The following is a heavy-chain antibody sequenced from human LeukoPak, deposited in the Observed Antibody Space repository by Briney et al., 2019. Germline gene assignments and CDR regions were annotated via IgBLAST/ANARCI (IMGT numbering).Heavy chain of an antibody. CDR1: GFTFSSYS. D-gene: IGHD4-17*01. V-gene: IGHV3-21*01. CDR3: AREQDDGLDY. CDR2: ISSSISYI. Sequence: GGSLRLSCAASGFTFSSYSMNWVRQAPGKGLEWVSSISSSISYIYYADSVKGRFTISRDNAKNSLYLQLNSLRAEDTAVYYCAREQDDGLDYWGQGTLVTVSS. J-gene: IGHJ4*02.